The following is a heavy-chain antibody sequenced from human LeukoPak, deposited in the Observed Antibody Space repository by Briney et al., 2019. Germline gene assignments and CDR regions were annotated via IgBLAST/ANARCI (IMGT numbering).Heavy chain of an antibody. Sequence: PGGSLRLSCAASGFTFSSYGMNWVRQAPGKGLEWVAVISYDGSNKYYADSVKGRFTISRDNSKNTLYRQMNGLRAEDTAVYYCAKDGQYYGSGSYLDYWGQGTLVTVSS. J-gene: IGHJ4*02. CDR2: ISYDGSNK. CDR1: GFTFSSYG. V-gene: IGHV3-30*18. D-gene: IGHD3-10*01. CDR3: AKDGQYYGSGSYLDY.